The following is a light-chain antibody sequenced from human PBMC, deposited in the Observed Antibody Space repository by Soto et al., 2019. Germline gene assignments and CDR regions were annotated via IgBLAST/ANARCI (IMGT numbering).Light chain of an antibody. CDR2: DVS. CDR1: SSDVGVYNY. V-gene: IGLV2-14*03. CDR3: SSYTSSNSYV. Sequence: QSVLTQPASVSGSPGQSITISCTGTSSDVGVYNYVSWFQQHPGKAPKLMVYDVSNRPSGVSNRFSGSKPGNAASLTISGLQAEDEADYYCSSYTSSNSYVFGTGTKVT. J-gene: IGLJ1*01.